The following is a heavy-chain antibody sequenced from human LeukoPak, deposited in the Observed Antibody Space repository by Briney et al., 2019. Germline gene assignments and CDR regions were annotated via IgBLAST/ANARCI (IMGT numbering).Heavy chain of an antibody. D-gene: IGHD3-10*01. V-gene: IGHV3-48*03. CDR3: GRDAMVRGVILPY. CDR1: GFTFSSYE. CDR2: ISSSASTI. Sequence: GGSLRLSCAASGFTFSSYEMNWVRQAPGKGLEWVSYISSSASTIYYADSVKGRFTISRDNAKNPLYLQMNSLRAEDTAVYYCGRDAMVRGVILPYWGQGNLATVSS. J-gene: IGHJ4*01.